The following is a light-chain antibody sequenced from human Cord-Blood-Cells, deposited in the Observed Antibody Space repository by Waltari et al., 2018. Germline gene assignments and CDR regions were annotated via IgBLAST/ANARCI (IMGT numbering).Light chain of an antibody. J-gene: IGLJ2*01. CDR2: EGS. V-gene: IGLV2-23*03. CDR3: CSYAGSSTFE. CDR1: SSAVRSYNL. Sequence: QSALTQPASVSGSPGQSITISCTGTSSAVRSYNLVSWYQQHPGKAPKLMIYEGSKRPSGVSNRFSGSKSGNTASLTISGLQAEDEADYYCCSYAGSSTFEFGGGTKLTVL.